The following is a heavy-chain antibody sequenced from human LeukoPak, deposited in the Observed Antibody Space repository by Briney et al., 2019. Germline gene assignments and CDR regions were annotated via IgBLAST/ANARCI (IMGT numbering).Heavy chain of an antibody. CDR3: AKTVSGSYSYQGGDY. CDR1: GFTFSSYA. Sequence: GGSLRLSCAASGFTFSSYAMTRVRQAPGKGLEWVSAISGSGGSAYYADSVKGRFTISRDNSKNTLYLQMNSLRAEDTAVYYCAKTVSGSYSYQGGDYWGQGTLVTVSS. D-gene: IGHD3-10*01. V-gene: IGHV3-23*01. J-gene: IGHJ4*02. CDR2: ISGSGGSA.